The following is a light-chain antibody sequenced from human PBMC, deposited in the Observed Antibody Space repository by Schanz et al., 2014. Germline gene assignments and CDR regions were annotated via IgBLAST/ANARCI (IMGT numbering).Light chain of an antibody. CDR2: DVS. CDR1: SSDVGGYNL. V-gene: IGLV2-14*01. J-gene: IGLJ2*01. CDR3: SSYTSSSTLV. Sequence: QSALTQPASVSGSPGQSITISCTGTSSDVGGYNLVSWYQQHPGEAPKLIIYDVSKRPSGVPDRFSGSKSGDTASLTVSGLQAEDDADYYCSSYTSSSTLVFGGGTKLTVL.